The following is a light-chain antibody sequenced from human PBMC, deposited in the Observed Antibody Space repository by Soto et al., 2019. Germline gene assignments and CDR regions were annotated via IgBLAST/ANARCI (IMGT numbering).Light chain of an antibody. CDR2: QDK. J-gene: IGLJ2*01. CDR1: QLGDRF. CDR3: QSWDGSSSVI. V-gene: IGLV3-1*01. Sequence: SYELTQPPSVSVSPGQTATITCSGDQLGDRFAAWFQQKAGQSPVLVIYQDKKRPSGIPERFSGSNSGNTATLTISATQAMDEADYYCQSWDGSSSVIFGGGTKLTVL.